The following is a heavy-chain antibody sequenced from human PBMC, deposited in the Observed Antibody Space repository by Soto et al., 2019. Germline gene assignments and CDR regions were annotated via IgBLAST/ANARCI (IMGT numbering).Heavy chain of an antibody. CDR1: GFIFSNFE. CDR2: ISSSGETT. D-gene: IGHD3-16*01. Sequence: EEQLVESGGGLVQPGGSLRLSCAASGFIFSNFEMNWVRQAPGKGLEWVSYISSSGETTHYADSVKGRFTISRDNAKNSLYLQMNSLRNDDAAVYYCAPPPQIGGGGWGQGTVVTVSS. V-gene: IGHV3-48*03. J-gene: IGHJ4*02. CDR3: APPPQIGGGG.